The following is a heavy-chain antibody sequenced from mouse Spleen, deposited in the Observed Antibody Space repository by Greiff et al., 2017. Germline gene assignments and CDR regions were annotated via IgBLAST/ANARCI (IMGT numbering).Heavy chain of an antibody. Sequence: QVQLKESGAELVRPGTSVKMSCKASGYTFTNYWIGWAKQRPGHGLEWIGDIYPGGGYTNYNEKFKGKATLTADKSSSTAYMQFSSLTSEDSAIYYCAFTAHWYFDVWGAGTTVTVSS. D-gene: IGHD1-2*01. CDR2: IYPGGGYT. CDR1: GYTFTNYW. CDR3: AFTAHWYFDV. J-gene: IGHJ1*01. V-gene: IGHV1-63*01.